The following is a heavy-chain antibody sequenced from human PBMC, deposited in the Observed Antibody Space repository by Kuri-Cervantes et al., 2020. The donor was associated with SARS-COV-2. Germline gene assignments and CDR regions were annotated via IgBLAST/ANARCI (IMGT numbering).Heavy chain of an antibody. Sequence: SGPTLVKPTQTLTLTCTFSGFSLSTSGMRASWIRQPPGKALEWLARIDWDDDKFYSTSLKTRLTISKDTSKNQVVLTMTNMDPVDTATYYCAHASWLSGFVDYWGQGTLVTVSS. J-gene: IGHJ4*02. CDR2: IDWDDDK. CDR3: AHASWLSGFVDY. D-gene: IGHD2-15*01. V-gene: IGHV2-70*04. CDR1: GFSLSTSGMR.